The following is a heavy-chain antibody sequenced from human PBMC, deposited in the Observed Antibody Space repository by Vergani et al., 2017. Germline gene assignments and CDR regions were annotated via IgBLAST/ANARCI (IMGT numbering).Heavy chain of an antibody. CDR1: GYSFTSYW. CDR3: ARGGVVVPAAILDYYYGMDV. D-gene: IGHD2-2*01. V-gene: IGHV5-51*01. J-gene: IGHJ6*02. CDR2: IYPGDSDT. Sequence: EVQLVQSGAEVKKPGESLKISCKGSGYSFTSYWIGWVRPMPGKGLEWMGIIYPGDSDTRYSPSFQGQVTISADKSISTAYLQWSSLKASDTAMYYCARGGVVVPAAILDYYYGMDVWGQGTTVTVSS.